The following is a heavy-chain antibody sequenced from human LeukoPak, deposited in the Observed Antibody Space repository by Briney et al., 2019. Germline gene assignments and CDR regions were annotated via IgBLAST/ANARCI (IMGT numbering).Heavy chain of an antibody. D-gene: IGHD2-2*01. CDR1: GYSFTSYW. CDR3: ARPYCSSTSCYSFPY. Sequence: KPGESLKISCKGSGYSFTSYWIGWVRQMPGKGLEWMGIIYPGDSDTRYSPSIQGQVTISADKSISTAYLQWSSLKASDTAMYYCARPYCSSTSCYSFPYWGQGTLVTVSS. V-gene: IGHV5-51*03. CDR2: IYPGDSDT. J-gene: IGHJ4*02.